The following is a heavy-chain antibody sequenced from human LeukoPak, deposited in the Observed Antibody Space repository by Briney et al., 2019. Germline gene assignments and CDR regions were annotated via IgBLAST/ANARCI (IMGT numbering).Heavy chain of an antibody. CDR1: GFTFDDYA. CDR2: ISWNSGSI. D-gene: IGHD6-19*01. V-gene: IGHV3-9*01. CDR3: AKDGVAVAGVYYYYGMDV. Sequence: PGRSLRLSCAASGFTFDDYAMHWVRQAPGKGLEWVSGISWNSGSIGYADSVKGRFTISRDNAKNSLYLQMNSLRAEDTALYYCAKDGVAVAGVYYYYGMDVWGQGTTVTVSS. J-gene: IGHJ6*02.